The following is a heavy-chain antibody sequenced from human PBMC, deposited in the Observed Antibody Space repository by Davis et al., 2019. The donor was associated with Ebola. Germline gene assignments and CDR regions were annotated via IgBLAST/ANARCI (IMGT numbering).Heavy chain of an antibody. D-gene: IGHD2-21*01. CDR3: ARGETLAYCGGDCYREFDY. CDR1: GFTFSGSA. Sequence: GGSLRLSCAASGFTFSGSAMHWVRQASGKGLEWVGRIRSKANSYATAYAASVKGRFTISRDDLKNTAYLQMNSLKTEDTAVYYCARGETLAYCGGDCYREFDYWGQGTLVTVSS. CDR2: IRSKANSYAT. V-gene: IGHV3-73*01. J-gene: IGHJ4*02.